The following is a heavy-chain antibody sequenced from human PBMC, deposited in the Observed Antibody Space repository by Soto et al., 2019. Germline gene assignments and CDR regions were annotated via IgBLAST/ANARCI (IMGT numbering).Heavy chain of an antibody. J-gene: IGHJ4*02. Sequence: EVQLLESGGGLVQPGGSLRLSCAASGFTFSSYAMNWVRQAPGMGLEWVSVISGSGGSTYYADSVKGRFTISRDNSKNTLYLQMNSLRAEDTAVYYCARRSSGWYFDYWGQGTLATVSS. CDR1: GFTFSSYA. CDR2: ISGSGGST. CDR3: ARRSSGWYFDY. V-gene: IGHV3-23*01. D-gene: IGHD6-19*01.